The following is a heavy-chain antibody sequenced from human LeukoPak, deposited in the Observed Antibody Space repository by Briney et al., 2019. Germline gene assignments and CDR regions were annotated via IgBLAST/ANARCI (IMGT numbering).Heavy chain of an antibody. CDR1: GYSISSGYY. J-gene: IGHJ4*02. CDR2: IYHSGST. CDR3: ARDRIMITFGGFDY. D-gene: IGHD3-16*01. Sequence: SETLSLTCTVSGYSISSGYYWGWIRQPPGKGLEWIGSIYHSGSTYYNPSLKSRVTISVDTSKNQFSLKLSSVTAADTAVYYCARDRIMITFGGFDYRGQGTLVTVSS. V-gene: IGHV4-38-2*02.